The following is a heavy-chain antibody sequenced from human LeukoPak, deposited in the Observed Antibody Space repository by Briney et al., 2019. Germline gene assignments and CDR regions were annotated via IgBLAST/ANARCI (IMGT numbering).Heavy chain of an antibody. D-gene: IGHD4-17*01. CDR2: ISPSDGNT. CDR3: AKDSSVPYGITA. CDR1: GFTFSKYA. J-gene: IGHJ5*02. Sequence: GGSLRLSCAASGFTFSKYAMSWVRQVPGKGLEWVSAISPSDGNTFYAGSVKGRFTISRDNFKNTLSLLMNSLRAEDTALYYCAKDSSVPYGITAWGQGTLVTVSS. V-gene: IGHV3-23*01.